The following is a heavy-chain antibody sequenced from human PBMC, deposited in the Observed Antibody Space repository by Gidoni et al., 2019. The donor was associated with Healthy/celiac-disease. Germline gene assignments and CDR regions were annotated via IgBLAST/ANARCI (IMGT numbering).Heavy chain of an antibody. J-gene: IGHJ5*02. CDR3: AREYSSSWYGVGFDP. D-gene: IGHD6-13*01. CDR2: ISSSGSTI. Sequence: QVQLLESGGGLVAPGGSLRLSCAAAGFTLRYYYMSWIRQAPGKGLEWVSDISSSGSTIYYADSVKGRFTISRDNAKNSLYLQMNSLRAEDTAVYYCAREYSSSWYGVGFDPWVQGTLVTVSS. CDR1: GFTLRYYY. V-gene: IGHV3-11*01.